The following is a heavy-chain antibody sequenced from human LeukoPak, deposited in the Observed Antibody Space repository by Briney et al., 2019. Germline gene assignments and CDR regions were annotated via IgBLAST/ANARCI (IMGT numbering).Heavy chain of an antibody. V-gene: IGHV5-51*01. CDR3: ARHDSLGYCSGGSCYPDY. CDR2: IYPGDSDT. J-gene: IGHJ4*02. CDR1: GYSFTSYW. D-gene: IGHD2-15*01. Sequence: GESLKISCQGSGYSFTSYWIGWVRQMPGKGLEWMGIIYPGDSDTRYSPSFQGQVTISADKSISTAYLQWSSLKASDTAMYYCARHDSLGYCSGGSCYPDYWGQGTLVTVSS.